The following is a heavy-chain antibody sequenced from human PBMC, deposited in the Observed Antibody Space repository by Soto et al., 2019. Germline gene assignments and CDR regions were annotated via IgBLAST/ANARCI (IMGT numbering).Heavy chain of an antibody. CDR3: ARDQMDTAMVTVGYYYYGMDV. V-gene: IGHV1-2*04. CDR2: INPNSGGT. CDR1: GYTFTGYY. J-gene: IGHJ6*02. D-gene: IGHD5-18*01. Sequence: GASVKVSCKASGYTFTGYYMHWVRQAPGQGLEWMGWINPNSGGTNYAQKYKGWVTMTRDTSISTAYKELSKLRTDDTAVYYCARDQMDTAMVTVGYYYYGMDVWGQGTTVTVSS.